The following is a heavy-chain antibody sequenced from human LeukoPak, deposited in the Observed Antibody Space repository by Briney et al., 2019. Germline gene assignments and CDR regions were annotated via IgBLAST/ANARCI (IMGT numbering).Heavy chain of an antibody. V-gene: IGHV3-72*01. Sequence: GGSMRLSCAASGLTFSDHYKDWLRQAPGKGLEWVGRSRNKAKSYTTEYAASVKGRFTISIDESKNSLYLQMNSLRTGPTAVYYRVGGLSGTWRWYFDYWRQGTLVTVSS. D-gene: IGHD1-26*01. J-gene: IGHJ4*02. CDR2: SRNKAKSYTT. CDR1: GLTFSDHY. CDR3: VGGLSGTWRWYFDY.